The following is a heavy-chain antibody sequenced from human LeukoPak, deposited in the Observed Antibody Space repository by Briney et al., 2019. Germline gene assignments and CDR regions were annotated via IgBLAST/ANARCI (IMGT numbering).Heavy chain of an antibody. V-gene: IGHV4-39*07. CDR1: GGSISSSSHY. CDR2: IYYSGST. J-gene: IGHJ4*02. D-gene: IGHD6-19*01. Sequence: SETLSLTCTVSGGSISSSSHYWGWIRQPPGKGLEWIGSIYYSGSTYYNPSLKSRVTISVDTSKNQFSLKLSSVTAADTAVYYCARDAVAGTDWGQGTLVTVSS. CDR3: ARDAVAGTD.